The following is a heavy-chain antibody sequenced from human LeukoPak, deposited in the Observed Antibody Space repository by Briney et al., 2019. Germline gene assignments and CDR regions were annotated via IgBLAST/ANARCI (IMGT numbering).Heavy chain of an antibody. Sequence: NSGSTNYNPSLKSRVTMSVDTSKNHFSLKLSSVTAADTAVYYCARGHSGSYRSAEHFQHWGQGTLVTVSS. V-gene: IGHV4-4*07. CDR2: NSGST. D-gene: IGHD1-26*01. CDR3: ARGHSGSYRSAEHFQH. J-gene: IGHJ1*01.